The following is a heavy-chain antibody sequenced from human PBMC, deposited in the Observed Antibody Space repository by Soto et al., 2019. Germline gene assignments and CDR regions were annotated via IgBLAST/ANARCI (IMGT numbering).Heavy chain of an antibody. CDR2: IWYDGSNK. CDR3: ARGAGLERPSDWFDP. Sequence: QVQLVESGGGVVQPGRSLRLSCAASGFTFSSYGMHWVRQAPGKGLEWVAVIWYDGSNKYYADSVKGRFTISRDNSKNTLYLQMNSLRAEDTAVYYCARGAGLERPSDWFDPWGQGTLVTVSS. D-gene: IGHD1-1*01. J-gene: IGHJ5*02. V-gene: IGHV3-33*01. CDR1: GFTFSSYG.